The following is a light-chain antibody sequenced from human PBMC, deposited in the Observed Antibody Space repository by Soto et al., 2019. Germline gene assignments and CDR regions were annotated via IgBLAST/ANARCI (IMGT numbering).Light chain of an antibody. Sequence: EIVMTQSPATLSVSPGERATLSCRASQNINSNLAWYQQKPGQAPRLLIYDTSARATGIPARFSGSGSGTEFTLTISSLQSEDFAVYYCQQYNNWPLTFGGGTKVEI. CDR2: DTS. CDR3: QQYNNWPLT. V-gene: IGKV3-15*01. CDR1: QNINSN. J-gene: IGKJ4*01.